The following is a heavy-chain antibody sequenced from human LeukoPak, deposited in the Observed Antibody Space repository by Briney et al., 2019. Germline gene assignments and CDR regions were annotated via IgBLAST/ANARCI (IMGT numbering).Heavy chain of an antibody. V-gene: IGHV3-48*01. CDR2: ISSSSSTI. CDR3: AKGQYSSGWDANFDY. CDR1: GFTFSSYS. D-gene: IGHD6-19*01. J-gene: IGHJ4*02. Sequence: GGSLRLSCAASGFTFSSYSMNWVRQAPGKGLEWVSYISSSSSTIYYADSVKGRFTISRDNAKISLYLQMNSLRAEDTAVYYCAKGQYSSGWDANFDYWGQGTLVTVSS.